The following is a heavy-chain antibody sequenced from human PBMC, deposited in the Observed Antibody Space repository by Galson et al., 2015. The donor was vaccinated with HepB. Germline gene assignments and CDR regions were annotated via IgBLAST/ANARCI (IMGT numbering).Heavy chain of an antibody. V-gene: IGHV3-30-3*01. J-gene: IGHJ4*02. CDR2: ISYDGSNK. Sequence: SLRLSCAASGFTFSSYAMHWVRQAPGKGLEWVAIISYDGSNKYYADSVKGRFTISRDNSKNTLYLQMNSLRAEDTAVYYCARDLRWGYWYFDYWGRGTLVTVSS. CDR3: ARDLRWGYWYFDY. D-gene: IGHD3-16*01. CDR1: GFTFSSYA.